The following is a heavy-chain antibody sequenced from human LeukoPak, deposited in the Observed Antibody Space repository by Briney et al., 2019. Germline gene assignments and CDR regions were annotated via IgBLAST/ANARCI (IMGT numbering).Heavy chain of an antibody. CDR2: IYYSGST. J-gene: IGHJ5*02. CDR1: GGAISSYY. CDR3: ARGDRRRGWFDP. V-gene: IGHV4-59*01. Sequence: PSETLSLTCTVSGGAISSYYWSWIRQPPGKGLEWIGYIYYSGSTNYNPSLKSRVTISVDTSKNQLSLKLSSVTAADTAVYYCARGDRRRGWFDPWGQGTLVTVSS.